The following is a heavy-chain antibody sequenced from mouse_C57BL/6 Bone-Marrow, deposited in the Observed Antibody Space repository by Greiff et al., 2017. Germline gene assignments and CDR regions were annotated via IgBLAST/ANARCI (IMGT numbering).Heavy chain of an antibody. D-gene: IGHD1-1*01. CDR3: ARTSYGSPAY. CDR2: IDPSDSYT. J-gene: IGHJ3*01. Sequence: QVQLQQPVAELVMPGASVKLSCKASGYTFTSYWMHWVKQRPGQGLEWIGEIDPSDSYTNYTQKFQGKFTLTVDKSSSTAYMQLSSRTSEDSAVYYCARTSYGSPAYWGQGTLVTVSA. V-gene: IGHV1-69*01. CDR1: GYTFTSYW.